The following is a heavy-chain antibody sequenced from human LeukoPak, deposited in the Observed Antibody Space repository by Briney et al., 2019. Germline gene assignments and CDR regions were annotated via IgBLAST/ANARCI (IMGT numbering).Heavy chain of an antibody. CDR1: GFTFSSYS. CDR2: IGSSSSYI. J-gene: IGHJ4*02. CDR3: ARADSSGWYGGTYYFDY. V-gene: IGHV3-21*01. Sequence: PGGSLRLSCAASGFTFSSYSMNWVRQAPGKGLEWVSSIGSSSSYIYYADSVKGRFTISRDNAKNSLYLQMNSLRAEDTAVYYCARADSSGWYGGTYYFDYWGQGTLVTVSS. D-gene: IGHD6-19*01.